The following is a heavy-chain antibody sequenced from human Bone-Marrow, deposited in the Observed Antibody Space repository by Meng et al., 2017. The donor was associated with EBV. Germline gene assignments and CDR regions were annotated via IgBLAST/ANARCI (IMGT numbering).Heavy chain of an antibody. CDR1: AYTFTGYG. CDR3: ARDQGMRGVAVTGIDY. D-gene: IGHD6-19*01. J-gene: IGHJ4*02. Sequence: QVQRVQYGAEGTEPGDSMKVSCKASAYTFTGYGISWLRQAPGHGPAWMGWNSPADDNTHTAQKFQGRITMTADTSTTTAYMELTSLTSDDTALYYCARDQGMRGVAVTGIDYWGQGTLVTVSS. CDR2: NSPADDNT. V-gene: IGHV1-18*01.